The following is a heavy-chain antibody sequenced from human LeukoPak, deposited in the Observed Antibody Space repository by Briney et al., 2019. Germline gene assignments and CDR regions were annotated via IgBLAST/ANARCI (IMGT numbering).Heavy chain of an antibody. CDR1: GYTFTDYY. CDR3: ATSRLIVVVPAAPLDY. CDR2: VDPEDGET. Sequence: ASAKVSCKVSGYTFTDYYMHWVQQAPGKGLEWMGLVDPEDGETIYAEKFQGRVTITADTSTDTAYMELSSLRSEDTAVYYCATSRLIVVVPAAPLDYWGQGTLVTVSS. V-gene: IGHV1-69-2*01. J-gene: IGHJ4*02. D-gene: IGHD2-2*01.